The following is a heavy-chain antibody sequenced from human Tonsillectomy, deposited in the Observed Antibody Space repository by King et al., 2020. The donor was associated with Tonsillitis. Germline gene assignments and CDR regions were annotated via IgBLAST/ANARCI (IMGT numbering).Heavy chain of an antibody. CDR3: VRYNYGSMPRADYFDY. CDR2: ITVYNGNT. CDR1: GDTFINYG. J-gene: IGHJ4*02. D-gene: IGHD3-10*01. Sequence: QLVQSGAEVKKPGASVKVSCKASGDTFINYGISWVXQAPGQGLEWMGWITVYNGNTNYAQNLQDRVTMTTDTSTSTAHMELRGLRSDDTAVYYCVRYNYGSMPRADYFDYWGQGTLITVSS. V-gene: IGHV1-18*01.